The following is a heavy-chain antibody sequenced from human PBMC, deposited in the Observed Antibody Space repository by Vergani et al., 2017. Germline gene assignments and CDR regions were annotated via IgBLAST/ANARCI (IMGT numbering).Heavy chain of an antibody. CDR1: GGPFKNSA. J-gene: IGHJ4*02. CDR2: IITFFGTT. Sequence: QVQLVQSGAEVKKPGSSVKVSCKASGGPFKNSAFSWVRQVPGQGLEWMGRIITFFGTTDYAQKFQGRFTIIADEFTKTVDMQLSNLRSEDTAVYYCARVTRHCSTTSCYGAVDNWGQGTLVTVSS. CDR3: ARVTRHCSTTSCYGAVDN. D-gene: IGHD2-2*01. V-gene: IGHV1-69*13.